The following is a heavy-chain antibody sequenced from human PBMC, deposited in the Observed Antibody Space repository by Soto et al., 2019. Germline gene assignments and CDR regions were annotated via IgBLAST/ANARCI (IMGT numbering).Heavy chain of an antibody. CDR2: ISWNSGSI. Sequence: EVQLVESGGGLVQPGRSLRLSCAASGFTFDDYAMHWVRQAPGKGLEWVSGISWNSGSIGYADSVKGRFTISRDNAKNSLYLQMNSLRAEDTALYYCAIGSDGDYVYWYFDLWGRGTLVTVSS. J-gene: IGHJ2*01. CDR3: AIGSDGDYVYWYFDL. V-gene: IGHV3-9*01. CDR1: GFTFDDYA. D-gene: IGHD4-17*01.